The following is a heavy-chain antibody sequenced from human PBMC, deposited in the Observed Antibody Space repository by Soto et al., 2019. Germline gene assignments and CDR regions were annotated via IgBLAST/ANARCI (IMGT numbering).Heavy chain of an antibody. D-gene: IGHD2-21*02. CDR2: ISSSSSTI. Sequence: EVQLVESGGGLVQPGGSLRLSCAASGVTFSSYSMNWVRQAPGKGLEWVSYISSSSSTIYYADSVKGRFTISRDNAKNSLYLQTKIMGDEDMAVYYCAGTSWSRGGDCYLIDYWGQGTLVTVSS. CDR3: AGTSWSRGGDCYLIDY. J-gene: IGHJ4*02. V-gene: IGHV3-48*02. CDR1: GVTFSSYS.